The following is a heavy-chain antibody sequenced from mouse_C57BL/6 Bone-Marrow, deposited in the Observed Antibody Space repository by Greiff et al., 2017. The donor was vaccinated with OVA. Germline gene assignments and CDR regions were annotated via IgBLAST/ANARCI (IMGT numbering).Heavy chain of an antibody. CDR3: AYYSGSSPWYFDV. CDR1: GYTFTSYW. Sequence: QVQLQQPGAELVKPGASVKLSCKASGYTFTSYWMQWVKQRPGQGLAWIGEIDPSDSYTNYNQKFKGKATLTVDTSSSTAYMQLSSLTSEDSAVYYCAYYSGSSPWYFDVWGRGTAVTVTA. CDR2: IDPSDSYT. D-gene: IGHD1-1*01. V-gene: IGHV1-50*01. J-gene: IGHJ1*03.